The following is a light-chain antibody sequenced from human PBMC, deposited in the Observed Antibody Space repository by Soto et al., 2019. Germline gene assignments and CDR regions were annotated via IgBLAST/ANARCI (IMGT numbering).Light chain of an antibody. CDR3: QQSYSTPST. CDR2: AAS. J-gene: IGKJ5*01. V-gene: IGKV1-39*01. Sequence: DIQMTQSPSSLPASVGDRVTITCRASQSISSYLNWYQQKPGKAPKLLIYAASSLQSGVPSRFSGSGSGTDFTLTISSLQPEDFATYYCQQSYSTPSTFGQGTRLEIK. CDR1: QSISSY.